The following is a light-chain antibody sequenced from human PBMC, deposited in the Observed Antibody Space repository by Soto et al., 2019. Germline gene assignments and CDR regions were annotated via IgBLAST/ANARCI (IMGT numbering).Light chain of an antibody. CDR2: EVS. V-gene: IGLV2-14*01. CDR3: SSYTSHNTPWV. Sequence: QSALTQPASVSGSPGQSITISCTGTSSDVGGFDFVSWYQHHPGKVPKLLVYEVSNRPSRVSSRFSGSKSGTTASLTISGLQAEDEADYYCSSYTSHNTPWVFGGGTKLTVL. J-gene: IGLJ3*02. CDR1: SSDVGGFDF.